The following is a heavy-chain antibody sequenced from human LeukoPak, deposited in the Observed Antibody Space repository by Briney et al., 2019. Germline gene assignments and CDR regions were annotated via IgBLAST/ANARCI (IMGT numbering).Heavy chain of an antibody. CDR1: GGTFSSYA. V-gene: IGHV1-69*05. CDR2: IIPIFGTA. Sequence: SVKVSCKASGGTFSSYAISWVRQAPGQGLEWMGGIIPIFGTANYAQKFQGRVTITTDESTSTAYMELSSLRSEDTAVYYCARCDYYGSGSYHQYDPWGQGTLVTVSS. D-gene: IGHD3-10*01. CDR3: ARCDYYGSGSYHQYDP. J-gene: IGHJ5*02.